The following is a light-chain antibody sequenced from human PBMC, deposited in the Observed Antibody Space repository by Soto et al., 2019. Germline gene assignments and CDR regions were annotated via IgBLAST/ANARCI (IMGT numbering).Light chain of an antibody. V-gene: IGKV1-5*01. CDR3: QQYNDYPLT. J-gene: IGKJ4*01. Sequence: DIQMTQSPSTLSASVGDRVTITCRASQTLRTWLAWYQQKPGKAPKLLIYDVSILQSGVPSRFSGSGSGTEFTLTISSLQPDDFATYYCQQYNDYPLTLGGGTKVEFK. CDR2: DVS. CDR1: QTLRTW.